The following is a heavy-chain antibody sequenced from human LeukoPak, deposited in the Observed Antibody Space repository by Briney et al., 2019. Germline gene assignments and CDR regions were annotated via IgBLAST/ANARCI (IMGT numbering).Heavy chain of an antibody. CDR3: ARIDSGSFDYYFDY. J-gene: IGHJ4*02. Sequence: GSLRLSCAASGFTFSSYAMSWVRQAPGKGLEWIGYIYYSGSTNYNPSLKSRVTISVDTSKNQFSLKLSSVTAADTAVYYCARIDSGSFDYYFDYWGQGTLVTVSS. D-gene: IGHD1-26*01. V-gene: IGHV4-59*01. CDR1: GFTFSSYA. CDR2: IYYSGST.